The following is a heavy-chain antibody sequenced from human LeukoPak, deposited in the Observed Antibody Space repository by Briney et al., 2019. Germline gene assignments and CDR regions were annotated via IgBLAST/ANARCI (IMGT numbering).Heavy chain of an antibody. CDR3: ARGGTSYYPSD. CDR2: LYFDDYT. CDR1: GFTVSRNY. D-gene: IGHD3-10*01. Sequence: GGSLRLSCAASGFTVSRNYMSWVRQTPGKGLEWVSILYFDDYTLYTDSVKGRFTISRDDSKNALYLQMNSLRAEDTALYFCARGGTSYYPSDWGQGTLVTVSS. V-gene: IGHV3-66*01. J-gene: IGHJ4*02.